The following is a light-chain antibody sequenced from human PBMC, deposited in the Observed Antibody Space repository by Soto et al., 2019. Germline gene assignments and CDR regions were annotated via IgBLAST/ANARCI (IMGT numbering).Light chain of an antibody. V-gene: IGLV8-61*01. J-gene: IGLJ2*01. CDR3: MLYMGGGLVV. CDR1: SGSVSTTYY. Sequence: QTVVPQEPSFSVSPGGTVTLTCGLTSGSVSTTYYPSWYQQTPGQAPRTLIYSTNIRSSGVPDRFSGSILGNKAALTITGAQADDESDYHCMLYMGGGLVVFGGGTKLTLL. CDR2: STN.